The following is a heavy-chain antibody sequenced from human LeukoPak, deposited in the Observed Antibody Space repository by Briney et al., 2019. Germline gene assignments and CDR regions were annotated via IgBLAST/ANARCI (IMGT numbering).Heavy chain of an antibody. D-gene: IGHD7-27*01. J-gene: IGHJ3*02. CDR2: IDPNNGGT. V-gene: IGHV1-2*02. CDR3: ARGEGTNWGSAFDI. Sequence: ASVKVSCKASGYTFTGYYMHWVRQAPGQGLEWMGWIDPNNGGTNYAQKFQGRVTMTRDTSISTAYMELSRLRSDDTAVYYCARGEGTNWGSAFDIWGQGTMVTVSS. CDR1: GYTFTGYY.